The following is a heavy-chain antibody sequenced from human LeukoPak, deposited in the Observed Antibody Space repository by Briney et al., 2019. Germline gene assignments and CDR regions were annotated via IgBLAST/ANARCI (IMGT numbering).Heavy chain of an antibody. CDR1: GFTFSSYS. D-gene: IGHD2-2*01. Sequence: GGSLRLSCAASGFTFSSYSMNSVRQAPGKGLEWVSSISRSSGSIYYPDSMKGRFTISRGNAKNSLYLQMNSLRAEDTAVYYCARDFDSSTSCFAYWGQGTLVTVSS. V-gene: IGHV3-21*01. CDR3: ARDFDSSTSCFAY. CDR2: ISRSSGSI. J-gene: IGHJ4*02.